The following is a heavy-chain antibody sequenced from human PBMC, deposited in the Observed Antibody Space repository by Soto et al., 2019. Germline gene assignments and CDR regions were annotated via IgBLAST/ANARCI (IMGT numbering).Heavy chain of an antibody. CDR3: TTVFEH. Sequence: EVQLVESGGGLVQPGGSLRLSCAASGLTLSSNWMHWVRQTPGKGLVWVSRIDDGRGTSYADSVRGRFTISRDNAKNTLYLQMTSLRVEDTAVYYCTTVFEHWGQGTLVTVSS. V-gene: IGHV3-74*01. CDR2: IDDGRGT. CDR1: GLTLSSNW. D-gene: IGHD1-1*01. J-gene: IGHJ4*02.